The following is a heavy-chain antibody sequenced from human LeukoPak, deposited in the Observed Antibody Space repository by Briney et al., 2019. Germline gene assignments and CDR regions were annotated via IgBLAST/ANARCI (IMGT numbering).Heavy chain of an antibody. D-gene: IGHD3-22*01. J-gene: IGHJ3*02. V-gene: IGHV4-34*01. CDR3: AGPSGSGYYYGPVDAFDI. CDR1: GGSFSGYY. Sequence: PSETLSLTCAVYGGSFSGYYWSWIRQPPGKGLEWIGEINHSGSTNYNPSLKSRVTISVDTSKNQFSLKLSSVTAADTAVYYCAGPSGSGYYYGPVDAFDIWGQGTMVTVSS. CDR2: INHSGST.